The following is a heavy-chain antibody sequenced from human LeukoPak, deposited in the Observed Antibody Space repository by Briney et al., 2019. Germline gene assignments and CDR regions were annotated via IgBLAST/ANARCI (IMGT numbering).Heavy chain of an antibody. CDR2: MSGSGGST. Sequence: GGSLRLSCAASGFTFSSYAMSWVRQAPGKGLEWVSSMSGSGGSTYYADSVKGRFTISRDDSKNTLYLQMNSLRAEDTAVYYCARVRYGELDVWGQGTTVTVYS. V-gene: IGHV3-23*01. J-gene: IGHJ6*02. D-gene: IGHD4-17*01. CDR3: ARVRYGELDV. CDR1: GFTFSSYA.